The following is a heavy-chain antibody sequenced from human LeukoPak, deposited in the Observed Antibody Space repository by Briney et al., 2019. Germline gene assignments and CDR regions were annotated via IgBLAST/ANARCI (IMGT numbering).Heavy chain of an antibody. V-gene: IGHV3-48*01. Sequence: TGGSLRLSCAASGFTFSSYSMNWVRQAPGKGLEWVSYISSSSSTIYYADSVRGRFTISRDNAKNSLYLQMNSLRAEDTAVYYCAREIAVAGKDYWGQGTLVTISS. CDR3: AREIAVAGKDY. D-gene: IGHD6-19*01. CDR2: ISSSSSTI. CDR1: GFTFSSYS. J-gene: IGHJ4*02.